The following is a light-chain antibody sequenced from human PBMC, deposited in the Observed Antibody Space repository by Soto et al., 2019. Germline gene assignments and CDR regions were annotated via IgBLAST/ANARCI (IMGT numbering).Light chain of an antibody. V-gene: IGKV1-17*01. J-gene: IGKJ2*01. Sequence: DIQMTQSPSSLSASVGDRVTLTCRASQVIANNLGGYQQKPGKAPKRLIFAASALEGGVPSRVSGSGSATEFTLTISSLQPEDFATYYCLQHHSYPFTFGQGTKVDI. CDR1: QVIANN. CDR3: LQHHSYPFT. CDR2: AAS.